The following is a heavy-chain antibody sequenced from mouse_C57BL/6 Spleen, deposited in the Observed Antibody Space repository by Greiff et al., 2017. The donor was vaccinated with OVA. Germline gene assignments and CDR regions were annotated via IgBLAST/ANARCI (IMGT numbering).Heavy chain of an antibody. J-gene: IGHJ4*01. CDR3: AKDYYGSSYDAMDY. CDR1: GFSLTSYG. D-gene: IGHD1-1*01. V-gene: IGHV2-5*01. Sequence: VKVVESGPGLVQPSQSLSITCTVSGFSLTSYGVHWVRQSPGKGLEWLGVIWRGGSTDYNAAFMSRLSITKDNSKSQVFFKMNSLQADDTAIYYCAKDYYGSSYDAMDYWGQGTSVTVSS. CDR2: IWRGGST.